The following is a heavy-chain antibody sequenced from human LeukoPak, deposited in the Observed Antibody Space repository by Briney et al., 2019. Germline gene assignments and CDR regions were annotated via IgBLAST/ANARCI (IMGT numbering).Heavy chain of an antibody. CDR3: ALYDILTGYPSSAFDI. Sequence: ASVKVSCKASGYTFTSYGISWVRQAPGQGLEWMGWISAYNGNTNYAQKLQGRVTMTTDTSTSTAYMEQRSLRSDDTAVYYCALYDILTGYPSSAFDIWGQGTMVTVSS. J-gene: IGHJ3*02. D-gene: IGHD3-9*01. CDR2: ISAYNGNT. CDR1: GYTFTSYG. V-gene: IGHV1-18*01.